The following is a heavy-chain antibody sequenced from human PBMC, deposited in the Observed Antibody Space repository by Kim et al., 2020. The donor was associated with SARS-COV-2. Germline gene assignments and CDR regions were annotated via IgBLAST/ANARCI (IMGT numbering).Heavy chain of an antibody. CDR2: IYYSGST. CDR3: ARQWELLFSWFDP. D-gene: IGHD1-26*01. J-gene: IGHJ5*02. CDR1: GGSISSSSYY. Sequence: SETLSLTCTVSGGSISSSSYYWGWIRQPPGKGLEWIGSIYYSGSTYYNPSLKSRVTISVDTSKNQFSLKLSSVTAADTAVYYCARQWELLFSWFDPWGQGTLVTVSS. V-gene: IGHV4-39*01.